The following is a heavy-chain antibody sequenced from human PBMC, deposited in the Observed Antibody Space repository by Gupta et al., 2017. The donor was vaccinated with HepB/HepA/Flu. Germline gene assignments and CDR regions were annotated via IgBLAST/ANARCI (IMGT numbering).Heavy chain of an antibody. CDR2: IRGGGGSP. CDR3: AKDGQVYGSGSYSFDQ. Sequence: EVQLLESGGGLVHPGGSLRLSCAASGFTFNNYSMNWVRQAPGKGLEWVSTIRGGGGSPYYADSVKGRFTVSRDNSKNTLFLQMNSLRAEDSATYYCAKDGQVYGSGSYSFDQWGQGTLVTVSS. CDR1: GFTFNNYS. V-gene: IGHV3-23*01. J-gene: IGHJ4*02. D-gene: IGHD3-10*01.